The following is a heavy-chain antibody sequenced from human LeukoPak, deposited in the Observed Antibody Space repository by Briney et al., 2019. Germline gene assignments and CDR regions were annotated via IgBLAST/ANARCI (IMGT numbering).Heavy chain of an antibody. J-gene: IGHJ4*02. V-gene: IGHV4-34*01. D-gene: IGHD3-9*01. CDR1: GGSFSGYY. CDR3: ARGSSGYYDILTAHPPLL. Sequence: SETLSLTCAVYGGSFSGYYWSWIRQPPGKGLEWIGEINHSGSTNYNPSLKSRVTISVDTSKNQFSLKLSSVTAADTAVYYCARGSSGYYDILTAHPPLLWGQGTLVTVSS. CDR2: INHSGST.